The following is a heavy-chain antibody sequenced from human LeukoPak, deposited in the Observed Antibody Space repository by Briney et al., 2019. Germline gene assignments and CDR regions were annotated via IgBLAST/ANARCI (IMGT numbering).Heavy chain of an antibody. J-gene: IGHJ5*02. CDR2: MNPNSGNT. D-gene: IGHD4-11*01. Sequence: GASVKVSCKASVYTFTSYDINWVRQATGQGLEWMGWMNPNSGNTGYAQKFQGRVTMTRNTSISTAYMELSSLRSEDTAVYYCARGFDYSNYFDPWGQGNLVTVSS. V-gene: IGHV1-8*01. CDR3: ARGFDYSNYFDP. CDR1: VYTFTSYD.